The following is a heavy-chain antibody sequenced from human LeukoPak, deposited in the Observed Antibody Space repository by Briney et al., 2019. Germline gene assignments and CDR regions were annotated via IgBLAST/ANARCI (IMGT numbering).Heavy chain of an antibody. J-gene: IGHJ4*02. V-gene: IGHV1-69*05. CDR1: GGTFSSYA. D-gene: IGHD3-22*01. CDR3: ARANYYDSSGYFLFDY. CDR2: IIPIFGTA. Sequence: VASVKVSCKASGGTFSSYAISWVRQAPGQGLEWMGGIIPIFGTANYAQKFQGRVTITTDESTSTAYMELSSLGSEDTAVYYCARANYYDSSGYFLFDYWGQGTLVTVSS.